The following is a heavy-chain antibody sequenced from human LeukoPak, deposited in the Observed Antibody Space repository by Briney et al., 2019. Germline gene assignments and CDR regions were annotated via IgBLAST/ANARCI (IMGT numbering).Heavy chain of an antibody. CDR3: ARIMDTAWGMDV. CDR1: GSSISSYY. D-gene: IGHD3-16*01. V-gene: IGHV4-59*01. Sequence: SETLSLTCSVSGSSISSYYWSWIRQPPGQVLEWIGYIYYSGSTNYNPSLKSRVTISVDTSKNQFSLKLTSVTAADTAVYYCARIMDTAWGMDVWGQGTTVTVSS. CDR2: IYYSGST. J-gene: IGHJ6*02.